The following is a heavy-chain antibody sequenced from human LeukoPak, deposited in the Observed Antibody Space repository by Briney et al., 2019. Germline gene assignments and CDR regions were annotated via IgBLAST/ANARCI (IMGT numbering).Heavy chain of an antibody. Sequence: GGSLRLSCAASGFTFSSYSMNWVRQAPGKGLEWVSYISGGSSTIYHADSVKGRFTISRDDAKNTLDLQMNSLRDEDTAVYYCAREGDSSGPSVGLDYWGQGTLVTVSS. CDR2: ISGGSSTI. D-gene: IGHD3-22*01. CDR1: GFTFSSYS. J-gene: IGHJ4*02. V-gene: IGHV3-48*02. CDR3: AREGDSSGPSVGLDY.